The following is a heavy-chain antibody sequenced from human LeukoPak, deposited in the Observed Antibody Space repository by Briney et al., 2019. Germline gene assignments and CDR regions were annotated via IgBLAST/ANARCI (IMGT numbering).Heavy chain of an antibody. V-gene: IGHV3-23*01. CDR3: AKDRWGSGGSGGGDY. D-gene: IGHD2-15*01. Sequence: PGGSLRLSCAASGFTFSSYAMSWVRQAPGKGLEWVSVIKNSGGSTYYADSVKGRFTISRDNSKNTLYLQMNSVRAEDTAVYYCAKDRWGSGGSGGGDYWGQGTLVTVSS. CDR1: GFTFSSYA. J-gene: IGHJ4*02. CDR2: IKNSGGST.